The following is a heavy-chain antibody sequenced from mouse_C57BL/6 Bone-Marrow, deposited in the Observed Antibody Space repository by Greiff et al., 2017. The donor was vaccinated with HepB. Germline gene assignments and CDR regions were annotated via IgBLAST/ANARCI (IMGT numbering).Heavy chain of an antibody. Sequence: QVQLQQPGAELVKPGASVKVSCKASGYTFTSYWMHWVKQRPGQGLEWIGRIHPSDSDTNYNQKFKGKATLTVDKSSGTAYMQLSSLTSEDSAVYYCASYSLYYYAMDYWGQGTSVTVSS. D-gene: IGHD6-2*01. V-gene: IGHV1-74*01. CDR3: ASYSLYYYAMDY. J-gene: IGHJ4*01. CDR1: GYTFTSYW. CDR2: IHPSDSDT.